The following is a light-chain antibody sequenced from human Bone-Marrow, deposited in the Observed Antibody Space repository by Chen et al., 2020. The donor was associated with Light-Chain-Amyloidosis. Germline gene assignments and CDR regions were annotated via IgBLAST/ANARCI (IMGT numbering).Light chain of an antibody. V-gene: IGLV2-14*01. Sequence: QSALTQPASVSGSPGQSITISCTGTSSYVGGDNHVSWYQQHPDKAPKLMIYEVTNRPSWVHDRFSGSKSDNTASLTISGLQTEDEADYFCSSYTITNTLVFGSGTRVTVL. J-gene: IGLJ1*01. CDR1: SSYVGGDNH. CDR3: SSYTITNTLV. CDR2: EVT.